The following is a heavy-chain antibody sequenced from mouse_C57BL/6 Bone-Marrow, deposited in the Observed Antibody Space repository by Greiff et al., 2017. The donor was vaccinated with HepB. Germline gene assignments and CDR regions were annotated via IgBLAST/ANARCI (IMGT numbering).Heavy chain of an antibody. CDR1: GYTFTSYW. CDR3: ARDYGSSSYYYAMDY. V-gene: IGHV1-69*01. J-gene: IGHJ4*01. Sequence: QVQLQQPGAELVMPGASVKLSCKASGYTFTSYWMHWVKQRPGQGLEWIGESDPSDSYTNYNPKFKGKSTLTVDKSSSTAYMQLSSLTSEDSAVYYCARDYGSSSYYYAMDYWGQGTSVTVSS. D-gene: IGHD1-1*01. CDR2: SDPSDSYT.